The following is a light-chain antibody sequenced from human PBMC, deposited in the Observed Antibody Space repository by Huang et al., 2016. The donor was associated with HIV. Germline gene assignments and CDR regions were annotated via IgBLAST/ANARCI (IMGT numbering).Light chain of an antibody. J-gene: IGKJ4*01. Sequence: DIVMTQTPLSLSVSPGQPASTSCKSSQSLLHSDGKTYLYVYLHKPGQSPQVLIYEVSNRFCGGPDRFSGSGSGTDFTLKISRVEAEDVGVYYCMQSIQRPLTCGGGTKVEIK. V-gene: IGKV2D-29*02. CDR3: MQSIQRPLT. CDR1: QSLLHSDGKTY. CDR2: EVS.